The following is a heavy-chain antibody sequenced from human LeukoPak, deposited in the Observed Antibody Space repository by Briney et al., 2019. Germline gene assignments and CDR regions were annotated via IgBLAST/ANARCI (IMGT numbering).Heavy chain of an antibody. J-gene: IGHJ5*02. CDR3: ARDQSMETFGVAPNWFDP. Sequence: PGGSLRLSCAASGFTFSDYYMSWIRQAPGKGLEWVSYISSSGSTIYYADSVKGRFTISRDNAKNSLYLQMNSLRAEDTAVYYCARDQSMETFGVAPNWFDPWGQGTLVTVSS. CDR1: GFTFSDYY. CDR2: ISSSGSTI. V-gene: IGHV3-11*04. D-gene: IGHD3-3*01.